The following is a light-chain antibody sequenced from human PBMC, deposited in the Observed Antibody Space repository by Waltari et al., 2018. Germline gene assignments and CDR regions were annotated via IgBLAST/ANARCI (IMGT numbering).Light chain of an antibody. J-gene: IGKJ4*01. CDR1: QTLLYTSNNKIH. CDR3: HQYYNSPLT. Sequence: DIVRIQSPESLAVSAGERAAINCKSTQTLLYTSNNKIHLAWYQQKSGRPPKVLLYWSSTRGAGGSGRFSGSGSGTHLSLTSSGLQAEDVGIYYCHQYYNSPLTFGGGTRVEI. V-gene: IGKV4-1*01. CDR2: WSS.